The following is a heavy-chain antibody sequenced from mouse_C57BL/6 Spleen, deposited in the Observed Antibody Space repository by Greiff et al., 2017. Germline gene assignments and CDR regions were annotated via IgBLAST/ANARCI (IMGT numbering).Heavy chain of an antibody. J-gene: IGHJ2*01. D-gene: IGHD1-1*01. CDR1: GFTFSSYA. CDR3: TRTDYGSSGGDY. Sequence: EVHLVESGEGLVKPGGSLKLSCAASGFTFSSYAMPWVRQTPEKRLEWVAYISRGGDYIYYADTVKGRFTLTRDNARNTRYLQMSSLKSEDEAMYYCTRTDYGSSGGDYWGQGTTLTVSS. V-gene: IGHV5-9-1*02. CDR2: ISRGGDYI.